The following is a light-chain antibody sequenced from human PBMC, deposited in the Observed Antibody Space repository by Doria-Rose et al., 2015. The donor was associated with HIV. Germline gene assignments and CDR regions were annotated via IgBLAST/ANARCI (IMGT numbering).Light chain of an antibody. CDR3: QQYSQWPPYT. Sequence: TQSPATLSVSPGERATLSCRASQGIGSDLAWYQQKPGKAPRLLIYRASIRATGIPPRFTGGGSGTEFTLTISSLQSEDFAVYFCQQYSQWPPYTFGQGTKLEVK. J-gene: IGKJ2*01. CDR1: QGIGSD. CDR2: RAS. V-gene: IGKV3-15*01.